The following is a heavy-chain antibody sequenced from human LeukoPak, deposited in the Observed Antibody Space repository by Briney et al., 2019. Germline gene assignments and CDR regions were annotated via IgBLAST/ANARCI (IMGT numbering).Heavy chain of an antibody. CDR3: ARDVGTMVRGVIS. J-gene: IGHJ4*02. D-gene: IGHD3-10*01. CDR2: IYSGGST. CDR1: GFTVSNSY. Sequence: GGSLRLSCAASGFTVSNSYMSWVSQAPGKGLEWVSVIYSGGSTFYADSVEGRFTISRDNSKNTLYLQMNSLRAEDTAMYYCARDVGTMVRGVISWGQGTLVTVSS. V-gene: IGHV3-53*01.